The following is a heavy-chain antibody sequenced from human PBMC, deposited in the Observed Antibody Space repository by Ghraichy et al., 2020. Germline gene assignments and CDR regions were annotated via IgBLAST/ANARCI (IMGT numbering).Heavy chain of an antibody. V-gene: IGHV4-34*01. CDR1: GGSFSGYY. CDR3: ARGRNYYDSSGYYWRPAGRPTDAFDI. D-gene: IGHD3-22*01. J-gene: IGHJ3*02. Sequence: SETLSLTCAVYGGSFSGYYWSWIRQPPGKGLEWIGEINHSGSTNYNPSLKSRVTISVDTSKNQFSLKLSSVTAADTAVYYCARGRNYYDSSGYYWRPAGRPTDAFDIWGQGTMVTVSS. CDR2: INHSGST.